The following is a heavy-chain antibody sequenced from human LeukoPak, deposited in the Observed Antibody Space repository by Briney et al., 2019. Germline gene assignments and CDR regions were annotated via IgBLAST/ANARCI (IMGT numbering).Heavy chain of an antibody. CDR1: GYTFTGYY. D-gene: IGHD3-3*01. Sequence: ASVKVSCKASGYTFTGYYMHWVRQAPGQGLEWMGWINPNSGGTNYAQKFQGRVTMTRDTSISTAYMELSRLRSDDTAVYYCARDKSYYYYGMDVWGQGTTVTVSS. J-gene: IGHJ6*02. CDR3: ARDKSYYYYGMDV. V-gene: IGHV1-2*02. CDR2: INPNSGGT.